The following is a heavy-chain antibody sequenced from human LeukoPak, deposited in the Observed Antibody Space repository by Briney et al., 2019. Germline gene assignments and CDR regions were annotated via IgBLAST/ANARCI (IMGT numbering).Heavy chain of an antibody. CDR2: FYYSGST. V-gene: IGHV4-39*01. Sequence: SETLSLTCTVVSGGSISSSRYYWGWIRQPPGKGLEWIGSFYYSGSTYYNPSLKSRVTISADTSKNQFSLKLSSVTAADTAVYYCARLWRAAIDYGGQGILVTVSS. CDR1: GGSISSSRYY. CDR3: ARLWRAAIDY. D-gene: IGHD1-1*01. J-gene: IGHJ4*02.